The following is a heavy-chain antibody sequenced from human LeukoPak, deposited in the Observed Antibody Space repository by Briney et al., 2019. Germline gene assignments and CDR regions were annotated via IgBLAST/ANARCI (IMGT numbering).Heavy chain of an antibody. CDR2: IRYDGSNK. V-gene: IGHV3-30*02. CDR3: AKGDSGSYSNPFDY. J-gene: IGHJ4*02. D-gene: IGHD1-26*01. Sequence: PGGSLRLSCAASGFTFSSYGMHWVRQAPGKGLGWVAFIRYDGSNKYYADSVKGRFTISRDNSKNTLYLQMNSLRAEDTAVYYCAKGDSGSYSNPFDYWGQGTLVTVSS. CDR1: GFTFSSYG.